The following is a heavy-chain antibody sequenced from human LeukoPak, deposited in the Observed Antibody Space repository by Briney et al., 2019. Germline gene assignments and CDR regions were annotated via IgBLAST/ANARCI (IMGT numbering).Heavy chain of an antibody. CDR1: GGSISSYY. V-gene: IGHV4-4*07. J-gene: IGHJ6*03. D-gene: IGHD7-27*01. CDR2: IYTSGST. CDR3: ARKTGDPHYYYYYMDV. Sequence: SETLSLTCTVSGGSISSYYWSWIRQPAGKGLEWIGRIYTSGSTNYNPSLKSRVTMSVDTSKNQFSLKLSSVTAADTAVYYCARKTGDPHYYYYYMDVWGKGTTVTVSS.